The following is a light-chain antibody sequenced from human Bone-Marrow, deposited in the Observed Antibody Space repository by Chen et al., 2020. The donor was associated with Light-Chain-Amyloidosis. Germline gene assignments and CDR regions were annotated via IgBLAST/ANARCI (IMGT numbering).Light chain of an antibody. CDR3: SSYTITNTLV. CDR2: EVT. V-gene: IGLV2-14*01. J-gene: IGLJ1*01. Sequence: QSALTQPASVSGSPGQSITISCTGTRRDVGGDNHVSWYQQHPDKAPTLIIYEVTNRPSCVPDRFSGAKSDNTASLTISELQTDIEADYFCSSYTITNTLVFGSGTRVTVL. CDR1: RRDVGGDNH.